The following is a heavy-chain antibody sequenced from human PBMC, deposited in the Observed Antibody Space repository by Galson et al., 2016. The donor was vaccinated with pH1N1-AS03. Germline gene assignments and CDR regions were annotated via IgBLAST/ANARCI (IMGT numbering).Heavy chain of an antibody. CDR1: GFTFRNYA. Sequence: SLRLSCAASGFTFRNYAMGWVRQAPGKGLEWVSDISATGGSTYYGDSVKGRAAISRDNSKNTVYLQMNSLRAEDTAVYYCAKDLSRTVPNVGASEIWGQGTMVTVSS. CDR3: AKDLSRTVPNVGASEI. V-gene: IGHV3-23*01. CDR2: ISATGGST. D-gene: IGHD4-17*01. J-gene: IGHJ3*02.